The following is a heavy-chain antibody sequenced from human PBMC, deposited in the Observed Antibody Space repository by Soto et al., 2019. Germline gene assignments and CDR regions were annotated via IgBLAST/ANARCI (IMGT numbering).Heavy chain of an antibody. Sequence: SVKVSCKASGGTFSSYTISWVRQAPGQGLEWMGRIIPILAPADYAQNFQGRVTITADESTSTAYMELSSLRSEDTAVYYCAKNTGCSGGACHMDMGGKGTRVTVS. D-gene: IGHD2-15*01. CDR3: AKNTGCSGGACHMDM. V-gene: IGHV1-69*08. CDR1: GGTFSSYT. J-gene: IGHJ6*04. CDR2: IIPILAPA.